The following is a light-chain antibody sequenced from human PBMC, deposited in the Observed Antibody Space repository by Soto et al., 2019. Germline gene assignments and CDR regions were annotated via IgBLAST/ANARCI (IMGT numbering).Light chain of an antibody. CDR3: QQYSDLPMT. CDR1: QGISSY. J-gene: IGKJ5*01. V-gene: IGKV1-9*01. Sequence: IQLTQSPSSLSASVGDRVTITCRASQGISSYLAWYQQKPGKAPKLLIYAASTLQSGVPSRFSGSGSGTDFTLTISRLEPEDFAVYFCQQYSDLPMTFGQGTRLEI. CDR2: AAS.